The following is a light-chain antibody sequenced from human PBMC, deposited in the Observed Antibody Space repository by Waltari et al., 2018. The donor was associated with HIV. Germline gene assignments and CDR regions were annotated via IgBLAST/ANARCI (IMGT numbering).Light chain of an antibody. CDR2: DEQ. CDR3: QVWDPNDDWV. Sequence: YVLTQPPSVSVVPGQTATVACIGHNIGTKDVHWYRQRPGQAPEVVVHDEQDRPAEIPVRIAGSNSGDMATLTIENVESDDEAVYSCQVWDPNDDWVFGGGTKLTVL. V-gene: IGLV3-21*02. J-gene: IGLJ3*02. CDR1: NIGTKD.